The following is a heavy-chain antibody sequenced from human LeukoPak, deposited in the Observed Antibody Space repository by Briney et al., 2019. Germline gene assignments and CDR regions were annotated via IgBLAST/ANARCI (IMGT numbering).Heavy chain of an antibody. CDR3: ARDVSGSSSWSDFDY. Sequence: GGSLRLSCVVSGFTFSSYEMNWVRQAPGKGLEWVSYISSSGSTIYYADSVKGRFTISRDNAKNSLYLQMNSLRAEDTAVYYCARDVSGSSSWSDFDYWGQGTLVTVSS. V-gene: IGHV3-48*03. J-gene: IGHJ4*02. CDR1: GFTFSSYE. D-gene: IGHD6-13*01. CDR2: ISSSGSTI.